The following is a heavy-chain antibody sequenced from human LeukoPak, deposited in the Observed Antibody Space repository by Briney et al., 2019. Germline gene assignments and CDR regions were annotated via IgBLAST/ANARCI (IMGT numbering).Heavy chain of an antibody. CDR3: ARAREYLAIDY. J-gene: IGHJ4*02. CDR2: LYSAGNT. V-gene: IGHV3-66*02. Sequence: PGGSLRLSCADSGFTVSSNYMNWVRQAPGKGLEWVSVLYSAGNTFYADSVKGRFTISRDNSKNTLYLQMNSLRPEDTAVYYCARAREYLAIDYWGQGTLVTVSS. D-gene: IGHD2/OR15-2a*01. CDR1: GFTVSSNY.